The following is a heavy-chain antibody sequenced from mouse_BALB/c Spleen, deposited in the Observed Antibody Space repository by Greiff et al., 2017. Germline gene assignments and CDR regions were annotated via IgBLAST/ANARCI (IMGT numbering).Heavy chain of an antibody. J-gene: IGHJ2*01. CDR3: ARGIGTGYFDY. CDR2: ISSGSSTI. CDR1: GFTFSSFG. V-gene: IGHV5-17*02. Sequence: DVQLVESGGGLVQPGGSRKLSCAASGFTFSSFGMHWVRQAPEKGLEWVAYISSGSSTIYYADTVKGRFTISRDNPKNTLFLQMTSLRSEDTAMYYCARGIGTGYFDYWGEGTTLTVSS. D-gene: IGHD4-1*01.